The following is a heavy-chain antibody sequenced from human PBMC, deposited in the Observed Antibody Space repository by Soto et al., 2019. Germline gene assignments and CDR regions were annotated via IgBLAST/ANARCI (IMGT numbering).Heavy chain of an antibody. Sequence: SETLSLTCTVSGGSISSYYWSWIRQPPGKGLEWIGYIYYSGSTNYNPSLKSRVTISVDTSKNQFSLKLSSVTAADTAVYYCARHGRKVWGELSSIDYWGQGTLVTVSS. J-gene: IGHJ4*02. V-gene: IGHV4-59*08. D-gene: IGHD3-16*02. CDR1: GGSISSYY. CDR3: ARHGRKVWGELSSIDY. CDR2: IYYSGST.